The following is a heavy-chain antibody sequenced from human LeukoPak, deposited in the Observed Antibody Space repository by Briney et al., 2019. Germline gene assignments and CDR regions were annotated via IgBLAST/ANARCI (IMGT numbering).Heavy chain of an antibody. CDR2: IKQDGSEK. J-gene: IGHJ5*02. V-gene: IGHV3-7*01. Sequence: PGGSLRLSCAASGFTFSSYWMSWVRQAPGKGLEWVANIKQDGSEKYYVDSVKGRFTISRDNAKNSLYLQMNSLRAEDTAVYYCARATPYYDFWSGYSSRWFDPWGQGTLVTVSS. CDR3: ARATPYYDFWSGYSSRWFDP. D-gene: IGHD3-3*01. CDR1: GFTFSSYW.